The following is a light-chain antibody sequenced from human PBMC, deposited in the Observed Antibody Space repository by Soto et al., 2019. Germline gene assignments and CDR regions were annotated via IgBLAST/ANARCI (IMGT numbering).Light chain of an antibody. Sequence: EIVLTQSPGTLSLSPGDRATLSCRAGRGVSGADFAGYQQKAAQAPRLLIYGASSRATGIPDRFSGSGSGTDFTLTISRLEPEDFAVYYCQQYGSSPLYTFGQGTKLEI. CDR3: QQYGSSPLYT. V-gene: IGKV3-20*01. CDR1: RGVSGAD. CDR2: GAS. J-gene: IGKJ2*01.